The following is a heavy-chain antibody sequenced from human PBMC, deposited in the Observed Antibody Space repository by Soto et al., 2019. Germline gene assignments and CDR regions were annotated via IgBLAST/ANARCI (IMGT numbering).Heavy chain of an antibody. Sequence: PGESLKISCKGSGYSFTSYWIGWVRQMPGKGLEWMGIIYPGDSDTRYSPSFQGQVTISADKSISTAYLQWSSLKASDTAMYYCARTTAVATSPSYYYYGMDVWGQGTTVTVSS. CDR2: IYPGDSDT. V-gene: IGHV5-51*01. CDR3: ARTTAVATSPSYYYYGMDV. J-gene: IGHJ6*02. CDR1: GYSFTSYW. D-gene: IGHD5-12*01.